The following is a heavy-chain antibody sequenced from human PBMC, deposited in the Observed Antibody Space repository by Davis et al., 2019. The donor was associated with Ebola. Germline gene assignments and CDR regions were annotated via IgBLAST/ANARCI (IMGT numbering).Heavy chain of an antibody. Sequence: GGSLRLSCAASGFTFSSYAMHWVRQAPGKGLEWVAVISYDGSNKYYADSVKGRFTISRDNAKNTLYLQMNSLRAEDTAVYYCARGDCSSTSCYAGGDYWGQGTLVTVSS. V-gene: IGHV3-30-3*01. CDR1: GFTFSSYA. CDR3: ARGDCSSTSCYAGGDY. CDR2: ISYDGSNK. D-gene: IGHD2-2*01. J-gene: IGHJ4*02.